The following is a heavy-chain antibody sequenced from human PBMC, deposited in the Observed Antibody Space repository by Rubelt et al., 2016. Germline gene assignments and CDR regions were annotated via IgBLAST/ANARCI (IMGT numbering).Heavy chain of an antibody. CDR1: GFTFDDYG. CDR3: ARVVDTAMAVDY. J-gene: IGHJ4*02. CDR2: INWNGGST. D-gene: IGHD5-18*01. Sequence: RGGGSLRLSCAASGFTFDDYGMSWVRQAPGKGLEWVSGINWNGGSTGYADSVKGRFTISRDNAKNSLYLQMNSLRAEDTALYYCARVVDTAMAVDYWGQGTLVTVSS. V-gene: IGHV3-20*04.